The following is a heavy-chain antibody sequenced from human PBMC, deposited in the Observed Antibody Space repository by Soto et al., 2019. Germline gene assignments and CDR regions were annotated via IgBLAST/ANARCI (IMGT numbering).Heavy chain of an antibody. Sequence: GGSLRLSCAASGFTFSSYAMHWVRQAPGKGLEWVAVISYDGSNKYYADSVKGRFTISRDNSKNTLYLQMNSLRAEDTAVYYCAKVGDIVVVPAAPPPAYWGQGTLVTVSS. CDR1: GFTFSSYA. CDR2: ISYDGSNK. CDR3: AKVGDIVVVPAAPPPAY. V-gene: IGHV3-30-3*01. J-gene: IGHJ4*02. D-gene: IGHD2-2*01.